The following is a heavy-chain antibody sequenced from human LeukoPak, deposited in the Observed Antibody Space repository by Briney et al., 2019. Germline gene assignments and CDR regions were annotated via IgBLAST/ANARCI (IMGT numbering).Heavy chain of an antibody. CDR3: AGRDY. V-gene: IGHV4-4*07. Sequence: SETLSLTCTVSGASVSTYYWSWIRQPAGKGLEWIGRVYTSGDTHYNASPRSRVTISVDKSKNQFSLKMTSVTVADTAVYYCAGRDYWGQGILVTVYS. CDR1: GASVSTYY. J-gene: IGHJ4*02. CDR2: VYTSGDT.